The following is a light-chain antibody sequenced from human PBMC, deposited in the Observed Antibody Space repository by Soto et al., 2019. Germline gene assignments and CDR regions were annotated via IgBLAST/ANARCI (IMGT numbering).Light chain of an antibody. V-gene: IGLV2-18*02. CDR3: SSYTSTTNFYV. J-gene: IGLJ1*01. CDR2: EVS. Sequence: QSALTQPPSVSGSPGQSVTIPCTGTGSDVGGYNRVSWYQQPPGTAPKLMIYEVSNRPSGVPDRFSGSKSGNTASLAISGLQAEDEADYYCSSYTSTTNFYVFGTGTKVTVL. CDR1: GSDVGGYNR.